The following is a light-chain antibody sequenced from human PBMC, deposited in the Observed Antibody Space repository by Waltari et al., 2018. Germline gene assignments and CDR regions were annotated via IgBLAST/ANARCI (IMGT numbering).Light chain of an antibody. CDR1: KSISHW. V-gene: IGKV1-5*03. J-gene: IGKJ4*01. CDR3: QRYDDYPPT. Sequence: DIQMTQSPSTLSASVGDRVTITCRASKSISHWLAWYQQKPWKAPKLLSSKASSLEKEVPSRFSGSGSGTEFTLTITNLQPDDFATFYCQRYDDYPPTFGGGTKVEIK. CDR2: KAS.